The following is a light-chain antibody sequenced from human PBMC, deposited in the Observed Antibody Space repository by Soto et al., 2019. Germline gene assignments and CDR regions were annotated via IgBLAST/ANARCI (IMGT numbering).Light chain of an antibody. Sequence: EMVLTQSPDTLSLAPGERATLSSWPSHSVTTHLAWFQQRPGQTPRLLIYDASTRAPGIPARFSGRGSGADFPLTISRLEPEDFAVYYRQQYGTSPTWTFGQGTKVDIK. J-gene: IGKJ1*01. V-gene: IGKV3-20*01. CDR2: DAS. CDR1: HSVTTH. CDR3: QQYGTSPTWT.